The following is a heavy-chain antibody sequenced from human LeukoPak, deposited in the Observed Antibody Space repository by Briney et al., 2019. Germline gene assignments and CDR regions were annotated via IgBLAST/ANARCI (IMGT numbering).Heavy chain of an antibody. CDR3: ARVVTGYSGYDFRGSGGNYFDY. D-gene: IGHD5-12*01. CDR1: GYTFTSYY. V-gene: IGHV1-46*01. CDR2: INPSGGST. Sequence: ASVKVSCKASGYTFTSYYMHWVRQAPGQWLEWMGIINPSGGSTSYAQKFQGRVTMTRDTSTSTVYMELSSLRPEDTAVYHCARVVTGYSGYDFRGSGGNYFDYWGQGTLVTVSS. J-gene: IGHJ4*02.